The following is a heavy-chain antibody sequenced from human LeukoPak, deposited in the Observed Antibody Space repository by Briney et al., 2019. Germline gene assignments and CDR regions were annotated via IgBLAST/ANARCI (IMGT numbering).Heavy chain of an antibody. CDR3: ARSGRGLATRFDP. CDR1: GGSISSYY. V-gene: IGHV4-59*01. Sequence: PSGTLSLTCTVSGGSISSYYWSWIRQPPGKGLDWIGYIYYTGSTNYNPSLKSRVTLSVDTSKNQFSLKLSSVTAADTAVYYCARSGRGLATRFDPWGQGILVTVSS. J-gene: IGHJ5*02. CDR2: IYYTGST. D-gene: IGHD1-26*01.